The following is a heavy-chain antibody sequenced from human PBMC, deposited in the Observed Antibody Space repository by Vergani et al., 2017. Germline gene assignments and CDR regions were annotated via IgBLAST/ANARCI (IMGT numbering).Heavy chain of an antibody. CDR2: ISSSGSTI. D-gene: IGHD3-10*01. CDR3: ARWAGMVRGVISTTIYYYYGMDV. CDR1: GFTFSSYE. J-gene: IGHJ6*02. Sequence: EVQLVESGGGLVQPGGSLRLSCAASGFTFSSYEMNWVRQAPGKGLEWVSYISSSGSTIYYADSVKGRFTISRDNAKNSLYLQMNSLRAEDTAVYYCARWAGMVRGVISTTIYYYYGMDVWGQGTTVTVSS. V-gene: IGHV3-48*03.